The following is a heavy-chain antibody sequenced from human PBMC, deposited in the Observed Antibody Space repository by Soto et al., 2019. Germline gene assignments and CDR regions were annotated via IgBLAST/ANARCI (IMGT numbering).Heavy chain of an antibody. Sequence: GGSLRLSCAASGFTFSSYSMNWVRQAPGKGLEWVSYISSSSSTIYYADSVKGRFTISRDNTKNSLYLQMNSLRDEDTAVYYCARDSLSYGSGSPSYYYYYYGMDVWSQGTTVTVSS. CDR1: GFTFSSYS. D-gene: IGHD3-10*01. CDR2: ISSSSSTI. J-gene: IGHJ6*02. CDR3: ARDSLSYGSGSPSYYYYYYGMDV. V-gene: IGHV3-48*02.